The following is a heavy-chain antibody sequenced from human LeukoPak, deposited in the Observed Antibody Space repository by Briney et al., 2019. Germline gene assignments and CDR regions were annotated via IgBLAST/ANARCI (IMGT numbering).Heavy chain of an antibody. J-gene: IGHJ4*02. D-gene: IGHD5-18*01. Sequence: SLTVACTAAGYTFTGNHIQWVRQAPGQGIKWMGRIIPILGIANYAQKFQGRVTITADKSTSTAYMELSSLRSEDTAVYYCARGGGYSYGYNYWGQGTLVTVSS. CDR2: IIPILGIA. CDR1: GYTFTGNH. CDR3: ARGGGYSYGYNY. V-gene: IGHV1-69*04.